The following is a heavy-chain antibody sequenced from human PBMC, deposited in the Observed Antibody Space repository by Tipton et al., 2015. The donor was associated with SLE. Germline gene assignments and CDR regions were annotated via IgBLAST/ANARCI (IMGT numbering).Heavy chain of an antibody. J-gene: IGHJ4*02. Sequence: RSLRLSCAASGFTFSSYGMHWVRQAPGKGLEWVAVISYDGSNKYYADSVKGRFTISRDNSKNTLYLQMNSLRAEDTAVYYCARDEGRKDYYDSSGYPDGWGQGTLVTVSS. V-gene: IGHV3-30*03. CDR2: ISYDGSNK. CDR3: ARDEGRKDYYDSSGYPDG. CDR1: GFTFSSYG. D-gene: IGHD3-22*01.